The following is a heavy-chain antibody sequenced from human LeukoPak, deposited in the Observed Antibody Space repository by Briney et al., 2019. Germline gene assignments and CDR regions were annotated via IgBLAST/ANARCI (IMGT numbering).Heavy chain of an antibody. CDR3: ARSVVVRPYNWFDP. D-gene: IGHD2-2*01. CDR2: ISAYNGNT. V-gene: IGHV1-18*01. Sequence: GASVKVSCKASGGTFSSYAISWLRQAPGQGLEWMGWISAYNGNTDYAQKLQGRVTMTTDTSTSTAYMELRSLRSDDTAVYYCARSVVVRPYNWFDPWGQGTLVTVSS. CDR1: GGTFSSYA. J-gene: IGHJ5*02.